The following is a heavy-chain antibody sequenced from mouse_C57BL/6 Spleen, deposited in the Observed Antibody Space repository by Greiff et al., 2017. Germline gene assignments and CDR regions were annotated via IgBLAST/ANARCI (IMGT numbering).Heavy chain of an antibody. Sequence: EVKLQESGGDLVKPGGSLKLSCAASGFTFSSSGMSWVRQTPDKRLEWVATISSGGSYTYYPDSVKGRFTISRDNAKNTLYLQMSSLKSEDTAMYYCARQGYYGAYFDYWGQGTTLTVSS. D-gene: IGHD1-1*01. V-gene: IGHV5-6*01. CDR1: GFTFSSSG. J-gene: IGHJ2*01. CDR3: ARQGYYGAYFDY. CDR2: ISSGGSYT.